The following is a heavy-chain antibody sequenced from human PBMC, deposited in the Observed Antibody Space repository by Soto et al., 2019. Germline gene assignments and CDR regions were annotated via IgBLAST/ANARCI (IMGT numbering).Heavy chain of an antibody. J-gene: IGHJ6*03. Sequence: SETLSLTCAVYGGSFSGYYWSWIRQPPGKGLEWIGEINHSGSTNYNPSLKSRVTISVDTSKNQFSLKLSSATAADTAVYYCAREKPSRRYCSSTSCYTLPTNYYYYYMDVWGKGTTVTVSS. CDR1: GGSFSGYY. V-gene: IGHV4-34*01. CDR2: INHSGST. CDR3: AREKPSRRYCSSTSCYTLPTNYYYYYMDV. D-gene: IGHD2-2*02.